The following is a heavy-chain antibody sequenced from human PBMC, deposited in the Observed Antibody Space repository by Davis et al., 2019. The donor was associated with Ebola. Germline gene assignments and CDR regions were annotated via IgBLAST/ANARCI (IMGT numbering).Heavy chain of an antibody. CDR1: GFTFSSYA. CDR2: ISGSGGST. J-gene: IGHJ4*02. D-gene: IGHD4-17*01. CDR3: AKGRGDYGDYVIDY. V-gene: IGHV3-23*01. Sequence: GESLKISCAASGFTFSSYAMSWVRQAPGKGLEWVSAISGSGGSTYYADSVKGRFTISRDNSKNTLYLQMNSLRAEDTAVYYCAKGRGDYGDYVIDYWGQGTLVTVSS.